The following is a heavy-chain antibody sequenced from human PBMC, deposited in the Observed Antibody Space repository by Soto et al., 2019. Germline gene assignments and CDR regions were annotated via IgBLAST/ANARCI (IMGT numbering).Heavy chain of an antibody. CDR1: GFTFSDHY. Sequence: GGSLRLSCAASGFTFSDHYMSWIRQAPGKGLEWVSYISSSSSYTNYADSVKGRFTISRDNAKNSLYLQMNSLRAEDTAVYYCARVSSCSGGSCHTHFDYWGQGTLVTVSS. CDR3: ARVSSCSGGSCHTHFDY. J-gene: IGHJ4*02. D-gene: IGHD2-15*01. V-gene: IGHV3-11*06. CDR2: ISSSSSYT.